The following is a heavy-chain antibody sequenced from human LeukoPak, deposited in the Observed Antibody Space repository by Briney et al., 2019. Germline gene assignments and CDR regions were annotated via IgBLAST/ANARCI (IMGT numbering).Heavy chain of an antibody. J-gene: IGHJ4*02. Sequence: SETLPLTCAVSGYSISSGYYWGWIRQPPGKGLEWIASIYHSGRTYYKPSLKSRVTISVDTSKNHFYLELSSVTAADTAVYYCARHEGTTPYWGQGTLVTVSS. V-gene: IGHV4-38-2*01. CDR2: IYHSGRT. CDR3: ARHEGTTPY. D-gene: IGHD2-2*01. CDR1: GYSISSGYY.